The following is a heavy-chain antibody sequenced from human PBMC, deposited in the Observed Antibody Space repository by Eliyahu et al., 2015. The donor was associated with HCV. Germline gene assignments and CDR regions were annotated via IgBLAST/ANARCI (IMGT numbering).Heavy chain of an antibody. CDR3: ARIAMVRGVIAYYYYGMDV. CDR2: IFSNDEK. Sequence: QVTLKESGPVLVKPTETLTLTCTVXGFSLSNARMGVSWIRQPPGKALEWLAHIFSNDEKSYSTSLKSRLTISKDTSKSQVVLTMTNMDPVDTATYYCARIAMVRGVIAYYYYGMDVWGQGTTVTVSS. CDR1: GFSLSNARMG. V-gene: IGHV2-26*01. D-gene: IGHD3-10*01. J-gene: IGHJ6*02.